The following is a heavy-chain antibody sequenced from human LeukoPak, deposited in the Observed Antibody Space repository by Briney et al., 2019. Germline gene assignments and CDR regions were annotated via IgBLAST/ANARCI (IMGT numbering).Heavy chain of an antibody. CDR2: ISAYNGNT. J-gene: IGHJ4*02. Sequence: ASVKVSCKASGYTFTSYGISWVRQAPGQGLEWMGWISAYNGNTNYAQKLQGRVTMTTDTSTSTAYMELRSLRSDDTAVYYCASRILHGYDILTGYHPLDYWGQGTLVTVSS. V-gene: IGHV1-18*01. CDR1: GYTFTSYG. D-gene: IGHD3-9*01. CDR3: ASRILHGYDILTGYHPLDY.